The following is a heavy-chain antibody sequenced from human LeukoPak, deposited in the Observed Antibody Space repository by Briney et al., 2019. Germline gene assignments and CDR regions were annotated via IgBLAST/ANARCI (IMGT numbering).Heavy chain of an antibody. V-gene: IGHV3-48*03. D-gene: IGHD4-23*01. CDR3: ARDENDYGGNPTY. J-gene: IGHJ4*02. CDR1: VFTFSSYK. Sequence: SGGSVRLPCGACVFTFSSYKMKVGHAPRGRGVEVVSYISSSGSTIYYADSAKGRFTISRDNDKKSLYLQMNSLRAEDTADYYCARDENDYGGNPTYWGQGTLVTVSS. CDR2: ISSSGSTI.